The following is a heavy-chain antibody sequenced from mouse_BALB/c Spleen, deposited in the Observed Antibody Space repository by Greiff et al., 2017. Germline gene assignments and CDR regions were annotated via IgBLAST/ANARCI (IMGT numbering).Heavy chain of an antibody. Sequence: VQLQQSGAELAKPGASVKMSCKASGYTFTSYWMHWVKQRPGQGLEWIGYINPSTGYTEYNQKFKDKATLTADKSSSTAYMQLSSLTSEDSAVYYCARYSLLRLLAYWGQGTLVTVSA. V-gene: IGHV1-7*01. CDR3: ARYSLLRLLAY. D-gene: IGHD1-2*01. J-gene: IGHJ3*01. CDR1: GYTFTSYW. CDR2: INPSTGYT.